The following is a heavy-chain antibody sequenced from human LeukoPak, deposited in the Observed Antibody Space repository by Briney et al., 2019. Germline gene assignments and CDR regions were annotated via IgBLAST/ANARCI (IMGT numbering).Heavy chain of an antibody. Sequence: PSHTPSLTCAGNGASYRGYDWRRISHPPGKAMEWVREINHSGSNNYNPSLKSRVTISVDASKNQFSLKLSSVTAADTAVYYCARSRDGYNSRPRPFDYWGQGTLVTVSS. CDR3: ARSRDGYNSRPRPFDY. CDR2: INHSGSN. V-gene: IGHV4-34*01. CDR1: GASYRGYD. D-gene: IGHD5-24*01. J-gene: IGHJ4*02.